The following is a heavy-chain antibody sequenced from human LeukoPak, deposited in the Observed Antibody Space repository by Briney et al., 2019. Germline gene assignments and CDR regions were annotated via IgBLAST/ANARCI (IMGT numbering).Heavy chain of an antibody. Sequence: GGSLRLSCAASGFTSRTYAMCWFRQAPGKGLEWVSFISDNGGSTYYADSVKGRFTISRDNSRNSMYLQMSSLGAEDTAIYYCAKDASARPSDYWGPGTLVTVSS. J-gene: IGHJ4*02. V-gene: IGHV3-23*01. CDR3: AKDASARPSDY. D-gene: IGHD3-3*01. CDR2: ISDNGGST. CDR1: GFTSRTYA.